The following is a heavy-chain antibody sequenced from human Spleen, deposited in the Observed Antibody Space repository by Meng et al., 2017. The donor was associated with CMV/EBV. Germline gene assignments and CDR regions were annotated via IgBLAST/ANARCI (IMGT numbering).Heavy chain of an antibody. CDR3: ARPRYTTSSPFDD. CDR1: GFIFSGSA. J-gene: IGHJ4*02. CDR2: INHSGST. V-gene: IGHV4-34*01. D-gene: IGHD6-6*01. Sequence: GSLRLSCAASGFIFSGSAMHWVRQASGKGLEWIGEINHSGSTNYNPSLKSRVTISVDTSKNQFSLKLSSVTAADTAVYYCARPRYTTSSPFDDWGQGTLVTVSS.